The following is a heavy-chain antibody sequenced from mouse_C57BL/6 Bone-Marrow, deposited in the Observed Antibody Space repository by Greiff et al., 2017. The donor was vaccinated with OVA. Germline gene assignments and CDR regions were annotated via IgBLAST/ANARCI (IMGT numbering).Heavy chain of an antibody. CDR3: ARYLGRGYFDV. Sequence: EVKLMESGGGLVQSGRSLRLSCATSGFTFSDFYMEWVRQAPGKGLEWIAASSNKANDYTTEYSASVKGRFIVSRATSPSILYLQMKDLRAEDTAMYYCARYLGRGYFDVWGTGTTVTVSS. J-gene: IGHJ1*03. CDR2: SSNKANDYTT. CDR1: GFTFSDFY. V-gene: IGHV7-1*01. D-gene: IGHD4-1*01.